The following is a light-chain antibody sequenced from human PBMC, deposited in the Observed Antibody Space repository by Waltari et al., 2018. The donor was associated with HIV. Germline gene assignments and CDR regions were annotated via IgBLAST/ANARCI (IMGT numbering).Light chain of an antibody. CDR2: SLT. CDR3: MQRIEFPIT. V-gene: IGKV2-40*01. CDR1: QSLLDGDDGNTY. J-gene: IGKJ5*01. Sequence: IVMTQSPLSLPVTRGEPASISCASSQSLLDGDDGNTYLYWFLQKPGQSPQLLIYSLTYRASGVPDMFSGSGSGTNFTLKISRVEAVDSATYYCMQRIEFPITFGQGTRLEIK.